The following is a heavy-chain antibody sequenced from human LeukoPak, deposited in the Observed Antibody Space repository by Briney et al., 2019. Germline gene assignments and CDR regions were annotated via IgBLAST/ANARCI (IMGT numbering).Heavy chain of an antibody. D-gene: IGHD1-26*01. Sequence: GASVKVSCKVSGYTLTELSMQWVRQAPGKGLEWMGGFDPEDGETIYAQKFQGRVTMTEDTSTDTAYMELSSLRSEDTAVYYCATDVSGSYSLGYWGQGTLVTVSS. CDR1: GYTLTELS. J-gene: IGHJ4*02. CDR2: FDPEDGET. V-gene: IGHV1-24*01. CDR3: ATDVSGSYSLGY.